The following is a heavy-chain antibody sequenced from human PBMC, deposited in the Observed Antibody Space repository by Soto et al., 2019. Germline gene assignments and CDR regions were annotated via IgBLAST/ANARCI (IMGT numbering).Heavy chain of an antibody. CDR2: IKSESDGGTT. D-gene: IGHD2-2*01. CDR3: TTNNAPSCTSISCYRPF. Sequence: EVQLVDSGGGLVKPGGSLRLSCAASGFTFSNAWMTWVRQAPGKGLEYVGRIKSESDGGTTDYAAPVNGRFTISRVDSKNTLYLQMNSLKAEDTGIYYCTTNNAPSCTSISCYRPFWGQGTLVTVSS. CDR1: GFTFSNAW. V-gene: IGHV3-15*01. J-gene: IGHJ4*02.